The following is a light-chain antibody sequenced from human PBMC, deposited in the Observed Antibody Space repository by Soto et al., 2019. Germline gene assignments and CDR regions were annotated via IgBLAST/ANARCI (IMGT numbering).Light chain of an antibody. CDR3: QSYDSSLSGVV. V-gene: IGLV1-40*01. CDR2: GNN. J-gene: IGLJ2*01. Sequence: QSVLTQPPSVSGAPGQRVTISCTGSSSNIGAGFDVHWYRQVPGTAPKLLIYGNNNRPSGVPDRFSGSKSGTSASLAITGLQAEDEADYYYQSYDSSLSGVVFGGGTKLTVL. CDR1: SSNIGAGFD.